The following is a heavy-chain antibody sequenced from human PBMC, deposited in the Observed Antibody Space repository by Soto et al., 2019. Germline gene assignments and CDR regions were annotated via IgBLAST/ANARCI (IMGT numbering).Heavy chain of an antibody. CDR2: IYYRGNA. D-gene: IGHD3-9*01. CDR1: DDSINSDKYY. CDR3: ARLEGLATISYYFDF. J-gene: IGHJ4*02. Sequence: QLQLQESGPGLVKPSETLSLTCSVSDDSINSDKYYWGWIRQPPGKGLEWIGSIYYRGNAYYNPSLPLRVPFSLDMSKSKFSLKLNSVTAADSAVYFCARLEGLATISYYFDFWGPGALVTVSS. V-gene: IGHV4-39*01.